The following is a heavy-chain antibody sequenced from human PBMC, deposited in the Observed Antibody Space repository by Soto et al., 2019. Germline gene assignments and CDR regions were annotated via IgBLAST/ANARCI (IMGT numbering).Heavy chain of an antibody. J-gene: IGHJ4*02. CDR3: AIVPRGNWNANFDY. Sequence: VQLVESGGGLVQPGGSLRLSCAASGFALSTSRMHWVRQAPGKGLVWVSHIDADGTTANYADSVKGRFTITSDHAVNREFLQINSKRAEDTAVYYCAIVPRGNWNANFDYWGQGTLVTVSS. CDR1: GFALSTSR. V-gene: IGHV3-74*01. D-gene: IGHD1-1*01. CDR2: IDADGTTA.